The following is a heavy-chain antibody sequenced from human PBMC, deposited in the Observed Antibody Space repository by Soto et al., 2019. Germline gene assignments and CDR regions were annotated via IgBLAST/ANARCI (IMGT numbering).Heavy chain of an antibody. CDR3: ARDRSSWYGYYYGLDV. CDR1: GFIFSTYA. CDR2: ISYDGSNK. D-gene: IGHD6-13*01. Sequence: PGGSLRLSCAASGFIFSTYAMNWVRQAPGKGLEWVALISYDGSNKYYGDSVKGRFTISRDNSKNTLYLQMNSLRAEDTAVYYCARDRSSWYGYYYGLDVWGLGTTVTSP. V-gene: IGHV3-30-3*01. J-gene: IGHJ6*02.